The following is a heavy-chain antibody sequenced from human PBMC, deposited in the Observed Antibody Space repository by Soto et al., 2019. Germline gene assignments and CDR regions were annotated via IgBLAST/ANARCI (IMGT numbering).Heavy chain of an antibody. CDR3: ARDGGIPMDV. Sequence: PGGSLRLSCAVSGFNFSSYAMHWVRQAPGKGLEWVAVISYDGSNKYYADSVKGRFTISRDNSKNTLYLQMNSLRAEDTAVYYCARDGGIPMDVWGQGTTVTVSS. J-gene: IGHJ6*02. CDR2: ISYDGSNK. V-gene: IGHV3-30-3*01. D-gene: IGHD1-26*01. CDR1: GFNFSSYA.